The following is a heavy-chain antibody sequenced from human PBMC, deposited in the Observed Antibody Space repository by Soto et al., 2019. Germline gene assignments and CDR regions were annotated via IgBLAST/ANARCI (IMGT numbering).Heavy chain of an antibody. J-gene: IGHJ4*02. CDR2: IYWDDYK. CDR3: AHKGYGDYPLAY. V-gene: IGHV2-5*02. CDR1: GFSLSTSGVG. D-gene: IGHD4-17*01. Sequence: QITLKESGPTLVKPTQTLTLTCTFSGFSLSTSGVGVGWIRQPPGKALEWLAVIYWDDYKHYSPSQKSRLTITKDTSKNQEVHTMTNMDPVDTATYYCAHKGYGDYPLAYWGQGTLLTVSS.